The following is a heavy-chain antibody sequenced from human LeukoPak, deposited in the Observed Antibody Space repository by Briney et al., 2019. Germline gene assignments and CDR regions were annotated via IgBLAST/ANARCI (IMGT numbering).Heavy chain of an antibody. V-gene: IGHV4-38-2*02. J-gene: IGHJ4*02. CDR2: IYHSGST. CDR3: ARDREDIVVVPAVNYFDY. D-gene: IGHD2-2*01. CDR1: GYSISSGNY. Sequence: SETLSLTCTVSGYSISSGNYWDWIRQPPGKGLEWIGSIYHSGSTYYNPSLKSRVTIPVDTSKNQFSLKLSSVTAADTAVYYCARDREDIVVVPAVNYFDYWGQGTLVTVSS.